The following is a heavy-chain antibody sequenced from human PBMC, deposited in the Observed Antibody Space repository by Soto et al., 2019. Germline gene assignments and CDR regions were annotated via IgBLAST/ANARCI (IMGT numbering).Heavy chain of an antibody. V-gene: IGHV3-21*01. J-gene: IGHJ6*02. D-gene: IGHD3-3*01. Sequence: PGGSLRLSCAASGFTFSSYSMNWVRQAPGKGLEWVSSISSSSSYIYYADSVKGRFTISRDNAKNSLYLQMNSPRAEDTAVYYCASTNYDFWSALGGMDVWGQGTTVTVSS. CDR2: ISSSSSYI. CDR1: GFTFSSYS. CDR3: ASTNYDFWSALGGMDV.